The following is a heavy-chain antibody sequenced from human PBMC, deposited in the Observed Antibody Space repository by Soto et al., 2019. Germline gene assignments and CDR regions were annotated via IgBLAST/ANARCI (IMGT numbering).Heavy chain of an antibody. CDR2: IYHSGST. CDR3: ARDTVAAAGIFDE. Sequence: SETLSLTCSVSGGSISSSNWWSWVRQPPGKGLEWIGEIYHSGSTNYNPSLKSRVTISVDKSKNQFSLKLSSVTAADTAVYYCARDTVAAAGIFDEWGQGTRVTLPS. J-gene: IGHJ4*02. D-gene: IGHD6-13*01. CDR1: GGSISSSNW. V-gene: IGHV4-4*02.